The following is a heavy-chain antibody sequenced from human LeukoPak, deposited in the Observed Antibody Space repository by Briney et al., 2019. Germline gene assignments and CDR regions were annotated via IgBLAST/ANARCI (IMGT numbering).Heavy chain of an antibody. D-gene: IGHD3-10*01. V-gene: IGHV1-18*01. CDR2: ISAYNGNT. CDR3: ARDRGRGDSHPLFYYFDY. Sequence: ASVKVSCKASGYTFTSYGISWVRQAPGQGLEWMGWISAYNGNTNYAQKLQGRATMTTDTSTSTAYMELRSLRSDDTAVYYCARDRGRGDSHPLFYYFDYWGQGTLVTVSS. J-gene: IGHJ4*02. CDR1: GYTFTSYG.